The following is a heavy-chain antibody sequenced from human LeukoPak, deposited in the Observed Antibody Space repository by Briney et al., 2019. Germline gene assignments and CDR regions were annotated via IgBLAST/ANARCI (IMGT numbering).Heavy chain of an antibody. CDR1: GGSFSGYY. D-gene: IGHD6-13*01. CDR2: IYTSGST. V-gene: IGHV4-59*10. Sequence: SETLSLTCAVYGGSFSGYYWSWIRQPAGKGLEWIGRIYTSGSTNYNPSLKSRVTISLDTSKNQFSLKLSSVTAADTAVYYCAGIAAAGRTRPYYFDYWGQGTLVTVSS. J-gene: IGHJ4*02. CDR3: AGIAAAGRTRPYYFDY.